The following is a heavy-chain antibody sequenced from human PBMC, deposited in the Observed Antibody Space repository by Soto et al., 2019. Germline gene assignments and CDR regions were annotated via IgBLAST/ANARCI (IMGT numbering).Heavy chain of an antibody. Sequence: GGSLRLSCAASGFTFSSYWMSWVRQAPGKGLEWVANIKQDGSEKYYVDSVKGRFTISRDNAKNSLYLQMNSLRAEDTAVYYCAREVPAYSSSSYYYYMDVWGKGTTVTVSS. V-gene: IGHV3-7*01. CDR2: IKQDGSEK. D-gene: IGHD6-6*01. CDR1: GFTFSSYW. CDR3: AREVPAYSSSSYYYYMDV. J-gene: IGHJ6*03.